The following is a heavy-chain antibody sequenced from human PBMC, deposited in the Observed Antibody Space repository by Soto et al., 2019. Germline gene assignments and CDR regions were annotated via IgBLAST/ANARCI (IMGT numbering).Heavy chain of an antibody. D-gene: IGHD3-16*01. CDR1: GGSVSSGTYY. V-gene: IGHV4-61*01. CDR2: IYYSGST. J-gene: IGHJ3*02. CDR3: ESSRENSSSDPEVWDI. Sequence: QVQLQESGPGLVKPSETLSLTCTVSGGSVSSGTYYWSWLRQPPGMGLECIGYIYYSGSTNYNPSHKSRVTIAVDTSKSQCSLKMSSVTAADTAVYYCESSRENSSSDPEVWDIWGQGTMVTVSS.